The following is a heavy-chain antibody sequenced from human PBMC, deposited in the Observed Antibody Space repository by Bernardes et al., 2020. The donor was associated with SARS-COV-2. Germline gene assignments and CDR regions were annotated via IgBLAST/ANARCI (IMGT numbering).Heavy chain of an antibody. CDR3: THTYFDVMADYYNVGGFDY. CDR1: GFSLSYSGVA. CDR2: IYWDGER. Sequence: SGNTLPKPTQTLTLTCPFSGFSLSYSGVAVGWVRQPPGKALEWLALIYWDGERHYSPSLKSRLTITKDTSKNQVVLTVTNMDPVDTATYFCTHTYFDVMADYYNVGGFDYWGQGTLVTVSS. V-gene: IGHV2-5*02. D-gene: IGHD3-9*01. J-gene: IGHJ4*02.